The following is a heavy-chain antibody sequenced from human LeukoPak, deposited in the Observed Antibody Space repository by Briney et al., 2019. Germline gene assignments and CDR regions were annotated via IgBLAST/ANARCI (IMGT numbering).Heavy chain of an antibody. D-gene: IGHD3-10*01. CDR1: GGSISSGDYY. CDR2: TYYSGST. CDR3: ARDPGAMVRGVTVDY. V-gene: IGHV4-30-4*01. Sequence: SETLSLTCTVSGGSISSGDYYWSWIRQPPGKGLEWIGYTYYSGSTYYNPSLKSRVTISVDTSKNQFSLKLSSVTAADTAVYYCARDPGAMVRGVTVDYWGQGTLVTVSS. J-gene: IGHJ4*02.